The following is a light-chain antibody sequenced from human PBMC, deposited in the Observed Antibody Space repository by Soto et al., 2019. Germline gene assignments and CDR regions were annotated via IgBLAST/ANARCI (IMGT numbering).Light chain of an antibody. V-gene: IGLV8-61*01. CDR3: VLYSGRGIHRV. J-gene: IGLJ3*02. CDR2: NTN. CDR1: SGSVSTRNY. Sequence: QAVVTQEPSFSVSPGGTVTLTCGLTSGSVSTRNYPSWYQQILGQAPRTLIYNTNTRSSGVPDRFSGSILGNKAALTITGAKEEDESDYYCVLYSGRGIHRVFGGGTKLTV.